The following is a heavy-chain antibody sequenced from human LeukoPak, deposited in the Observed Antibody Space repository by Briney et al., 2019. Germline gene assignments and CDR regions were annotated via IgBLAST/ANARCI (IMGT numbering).Heavy chain of an antibody. D-gene: IGHD3-3*01. CDR2: IYYSGST. J-gene: IGHJ4*02. Sequence: TSETLSLTCTVSGGSVSSYYWGWIRQPPGKGLEWIGSIYYSGSTYYNPSLKSRVTISVDTSKNQFSLQPSSVTAADTAVYYCARHDYDFWSGYYRVSDYWGQGTLVTVSS. CDR3: ARHDYDFWSGYYRVSDY. V-gene: IGHV4-39*01. CDR1: GGSVSSYY.